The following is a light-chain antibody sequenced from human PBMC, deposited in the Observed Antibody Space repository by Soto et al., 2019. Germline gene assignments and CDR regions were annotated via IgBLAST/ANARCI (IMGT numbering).Light chain of an antibody. Sequence: QSVLTQPPSVSGAPGQRVTIACTGTISNIGAGFDVHWYQQLPGAVPKLLILANSDRPSGVPGRFSGSKSGTSASLVITGLQADAEAVYYCQSYDSSLSGDFVLGTGTKSPS. CDR3: QSYDSSLSGDFV. CDR1: ISNIGAGFD. J-gene: IGLJ1*01. CDR2: ANS. V-gene: IGLV1-40*01.